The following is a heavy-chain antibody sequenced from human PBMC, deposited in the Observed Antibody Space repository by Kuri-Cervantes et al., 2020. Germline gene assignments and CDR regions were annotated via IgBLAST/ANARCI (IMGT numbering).Heavy chain of an antibody. D-gene: IGHD3-9*01. CDR2: INPNSGGT. J-gene: IGHJ4*02. CDR1: GYTFTGYY. Sequence: ASVKVSCKASGYTFTGYYMHWVRQAPGQGLEWMGWINPNSGGTNYAQKFQGRVTMTRDTSISTAYMELSRLRSDDTAVYYCARYHILTGYYSPGYDYWGQGTLVTVSS. V-gene: IGHV1-2*02. CDR3: ARYHILTGYYSPGYDY.